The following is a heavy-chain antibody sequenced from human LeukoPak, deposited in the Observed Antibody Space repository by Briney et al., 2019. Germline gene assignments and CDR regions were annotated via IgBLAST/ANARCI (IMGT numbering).Heavy chain of an antibody. CDR1: GVSISSGGYS. CDR2: IYHSGST. Sequence: SETLSLTCAVSGVSISSGGYSWSWIRQPPGKGLEWIGYIYHSGSTYYNPSLKSRVTISVDRSKNQFSLKLSSVTAADTAVYYCARVPLWFGESNGAFDIWGQGTMVTVSS. J-gene: IGHJ3*02. V-gene: IGHV4-30-2*01. CDR3: ARVPLWFGESNGAFDI. D-gene: IGHD3-10*01.